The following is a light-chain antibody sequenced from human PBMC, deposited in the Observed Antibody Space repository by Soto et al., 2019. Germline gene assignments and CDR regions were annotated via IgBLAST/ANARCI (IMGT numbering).Light chain of an antibody. CDR3: QQSYSTPSLT. CDR1: HDIRDH. CDR2: DAS. V-gene: IGKV1-39*01. Sequence: IQMTQSPSSLSASVGDRVTLTCQASHDIRDHLHWYQQKPGKPPKLLIYDASNLQTGVPSRFSGSGSGTDFTLTISSLLPEDFATYFCQQSYSTPSLTFGGGTKVEIK. J-gene: IGKJ4*01.